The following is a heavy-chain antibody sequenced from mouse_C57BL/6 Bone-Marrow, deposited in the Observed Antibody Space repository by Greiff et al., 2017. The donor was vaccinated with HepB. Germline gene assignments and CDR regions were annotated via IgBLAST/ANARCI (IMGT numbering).Heavy chain of an antibody. CDR3: ARPYYSNFLDY. J-gene: IGHJ2*01. CDR2: INPNNGGT. V-gene: IGHV1-22*01. D-gene: IGHD2-5*01. CDR1: GYTFTDYN. Sequence: EVQLQPSGPELVKPGASVKMSCKASGYTFTDYNMHWVKQSHGKSLEWIGYINPNNGGTSYNQKFKGKATLTVNKSSSTAYMELRSLTSEDSAVYYCARPYYSNFLDYWGQGTTLTVSS.